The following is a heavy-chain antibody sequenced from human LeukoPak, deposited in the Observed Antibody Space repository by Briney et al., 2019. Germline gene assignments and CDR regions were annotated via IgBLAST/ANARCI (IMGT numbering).Heavy chain of an antibody. CDR1: GGSISSYY. D-gene: IGHD3-22*01. J-gene: IGHJ3*02. CDR2: IYYSGST. Sequence: KPSETLSLTCTVSGGSISSYYWSWIRQPPGKGLEGIGYIYYSGSTNYNPSLKSRVTISVDTSKNQFSLKLSSVTAADTAVYYCARSYYYDSSGYSDAFDIWGQGTMVTVSS. V-gene: IGHV4-59*01. CDR3: ARSYYYDSSGYSDAFDI.